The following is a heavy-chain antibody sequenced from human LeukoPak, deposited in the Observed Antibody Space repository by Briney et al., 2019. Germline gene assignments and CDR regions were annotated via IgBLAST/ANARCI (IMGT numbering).Heavy chain of an antibody. Sequence: GGSLRLSCAASEFTFSSYSMNWVRQAPGEGLEWVSVIYSGGSTYYADSVKGRFTISRDNSKNTLYLQMNSLRADDTAVYYCARVAVTLYYFDYWGQGTLVTVSS. CDR3: ARVAVTLYYFDY. J-gene: IGHJ4*02. D-gene: IGHD4-11*01. CDR1: EFTFSSYS. CDR2: IYSGGST. V-gene: IGHV3-53*01.